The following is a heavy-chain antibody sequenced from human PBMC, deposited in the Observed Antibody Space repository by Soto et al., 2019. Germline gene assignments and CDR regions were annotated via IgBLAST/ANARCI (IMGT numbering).Heavy chain of an antibody. CDR3: ARIPRRRERCSSTSCYPRGYYFDY. Sequence: SETLSLTCAVYGGSFSGYYWSWIRQPPGKGLEWIGEINHSGSTNYNPSLKSRVTISVDTSKNQFSLKLSSVTAADTAVYYCARIPRRRERCSSTSCYPRGYYFDYWGQGTLVTVSS. D-gene: IGHD2-2*01. V-gene: IGHV4-34*01. CDR2: INHSGST. J-gene: IGHJ4*02. CDR1: GGSFSGYY.